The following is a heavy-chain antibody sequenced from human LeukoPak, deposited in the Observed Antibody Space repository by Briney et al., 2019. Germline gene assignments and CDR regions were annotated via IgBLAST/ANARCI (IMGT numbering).Heavy chain of an antibody. J-gene: IGHJ6*02. CDR3: ARRAAAGTRGYYYGMDV. CDR1: GGSISNYY. D-gene: IGHD6-13*01. Sequence: KPSETLSLTCTVSGGSISNYYWSWIRQPPGKGPEWVGDIYYSGSTNYNPSLKSRVTISVDTSKNQFSLKLSSVTAADTAVYYCARRAAAGTRGYYYGMDVWGQGTTVTVSS. CDR2: IYYSGST. V-gene: IGHV4-59*01.